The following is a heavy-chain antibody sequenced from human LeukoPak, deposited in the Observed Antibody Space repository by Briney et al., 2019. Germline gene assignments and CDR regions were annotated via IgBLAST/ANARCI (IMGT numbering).Heavy chain of an antibody. D-gene: IGHD5-18*01. Sequence: KPSETLSLTCAVYGGSFSGYYWSWIRQPPGKGLEWIGEINHSGSTNYNPSLKSRVTISVDTSKNQFSLKLSSVTAADTAVYYCARWAAGGSYGYKHYYSYYGMDVWGQGTTVTVSS. CDR3: ARWAAGGSYGYKHYYSYYGMDV. J-gene: IGHJ6*02. CDR2: INHSGST. V-gene: IGHV4-34*01. CDR1: GGSFSGYY.